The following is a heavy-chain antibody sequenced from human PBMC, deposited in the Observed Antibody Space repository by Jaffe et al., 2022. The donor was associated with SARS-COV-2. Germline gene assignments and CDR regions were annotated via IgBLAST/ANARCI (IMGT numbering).Heavy chain of an antibody. V-gene: IGHV4-61*01. Sequence: QVQLQESGPGLVKPSETLSLTCTVSGGSVSSGSYYWSWIRQPPGKGLEWIGYIYYSGSTNYNPSLKSRVTISVDTSKNQFSLKLSSVTAADTAVYYCARGLSGYRWDYYYMDVWGKGTTVTVSS. J-gene: IGHJ6*03. CDR3: ARGLSGYRWDYYYMDV. CDR1: GGSVSSGSYY. CDR2: IYYSGST. D-gene: IGHD3-9*01.